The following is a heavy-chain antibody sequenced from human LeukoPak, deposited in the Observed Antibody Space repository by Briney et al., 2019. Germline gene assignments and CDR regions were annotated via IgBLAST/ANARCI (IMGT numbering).Heavy chain of an antibody. CDR1: GFTFSSYG. CDR3: AREDHGMDV. V-gene: IGHV3-33*01. Sequence: PGGSLRLSCAASGFTFSSYGMHWVRQAPGKGLGWVAVIWYDGSNKYYADSVKGRFTISRDNSKNTLYLQMNSLRAEDTAVYYCAREDHGMDVWGQGTTVTVSS. CDR2: IWYDGSNK. J-gene: IGHJ6*02.